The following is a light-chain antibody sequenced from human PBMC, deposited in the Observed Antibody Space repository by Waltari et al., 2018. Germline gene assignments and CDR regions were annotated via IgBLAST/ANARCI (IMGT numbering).Light chain of an antibody. J-gene: IGLJ2*01. CDR2: DVT. CDR3: SSFTSSTTGI. CDR1: SSDSGGYNY. V-gene: IGLV2-14*03. Sequence: SALTQPDSVSGSPGQSITISCSGISSDSGGYNYVSWYQQHPGEAPKLIIYDVTNRPSGVSDLFSGSKSGSSASLTISGLQPDDEADYYCSSFTSSTTGIFGGGTKLTVL.